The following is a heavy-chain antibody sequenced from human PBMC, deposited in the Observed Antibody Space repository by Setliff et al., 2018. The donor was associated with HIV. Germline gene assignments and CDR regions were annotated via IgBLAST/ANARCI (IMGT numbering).Heavy chain of an antibody. D-gene: IGHD3-3*01. J-gene: IGHJ6*02. CDR2: IRSKVNTYAT. Sequence: GGSLRLSCAASGFTFSGSDMHWVRQASGKGLEWVGRIRSKVNTYATAYAASVKGRFIIPRDDSKNTAYLQLNSLKTEDTAVYYCSRQIFGVLIGYYGLDVWGQGTTVTVSS. CDR1: GFTFSGSD. CDR3: SRQIFGVLIGYYGLDV. V-gene: IGHV3-73*01.